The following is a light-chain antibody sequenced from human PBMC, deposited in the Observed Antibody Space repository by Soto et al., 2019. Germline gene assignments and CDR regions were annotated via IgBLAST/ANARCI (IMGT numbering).Light chain of an antibody. CDR2: TAS. V-gene: IGKV1-9*01. Sequence: DIQLTQSPSFLSASVGDRVTITCRATQGISTYLAWYQHKPGTAPKLLIYTASTLQSGVPSRFSGSGSGTDSTLTISSLQPEDFATYYCQQVKSYPLTFGGGTKVEIK. J-gene: IGKJ4*01. CDR1: QGISTY. CDR3: QQVKSYPLT.